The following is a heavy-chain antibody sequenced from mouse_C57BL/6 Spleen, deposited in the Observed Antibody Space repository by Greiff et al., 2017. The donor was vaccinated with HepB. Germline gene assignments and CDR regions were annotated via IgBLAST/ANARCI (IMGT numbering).Heavy chain of an antibody. Sequence: QVQLQQSGPELVKPGASVKISCKASGYAFSSSWMNWVKQRPGKGLEWIGRIYPGDGDTNYNGKFKGKATLTADKSSSTAYMQLSSLTSEDSAVYVCARSRDYDGGAYWGQGTTLTVSS. D-gene: IGHD2-4*01. CDR3: ARSRDYDGGAY. J-gene: IGHJ2*01. CDR1: GYAFSSSW. V-gene: IGHV1-82*01. CDR2: IYPGDGDT.